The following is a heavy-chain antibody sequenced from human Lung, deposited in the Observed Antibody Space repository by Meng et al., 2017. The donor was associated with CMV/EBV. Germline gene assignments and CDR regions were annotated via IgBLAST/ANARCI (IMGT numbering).Heavy chain of an antibody. CDR3: ARVIGYGGSGRVDY. V-gene: IGHV4-34*01. CDR1: GGSFSGYY. CDR2: INHSGST. D-gene: IGHD1-26*01. J-gene: IGHJ4*02. Sequence: SETXSLXXAVYGGSFSGYYWSWIRQPPGKGLEWIGEINHSGSTNYNPSLKSRVTISVDTSKNQFSLKLSSVTAADTAVYYCARVIGYGGSGRVDYWGQGTLVTVSS.